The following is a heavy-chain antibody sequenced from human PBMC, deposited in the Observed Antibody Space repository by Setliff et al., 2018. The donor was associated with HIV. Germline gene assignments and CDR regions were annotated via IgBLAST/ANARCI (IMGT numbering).Heavy chain of an antibody. V-gene: IGHV4-38-2*02. CDR2: IYHSGST. CDR3: ARGVRPLSDSSGYFFD. CDR1: GYSISSAYY. D-gene: IGHD3-22*01. Sequence: PSETLSLTCTVSGYSISSAYYWGWIRQPPGKGLEWIGSIYHSGSTYYNPSLKSRVTISVDTSKKQFSLKLSSVTAADTAVYYCARGVRPLSDSSGYFFDWGQGTLVTVSS. J-gene: IGHJ4*02.